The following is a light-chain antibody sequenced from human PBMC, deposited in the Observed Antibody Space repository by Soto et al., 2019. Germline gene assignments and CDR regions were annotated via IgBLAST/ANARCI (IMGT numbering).Light chain of an antibody. CDR2: GAS. J-gene: IGKJ1*01. CDR1: QSVATN. CDR3: QQYNNWPRT. V-gene: IGKV3-15*01. Sequence: EAVLTQSPATLSVSPGERATLSCRASQSVATNLAWYPQRPGQAPRLLIYGASKRAIGLPARFSGSGSGTEFTLTITSLQSEDFAVYYCQQYNNWPRTFGQGTKVDIK.